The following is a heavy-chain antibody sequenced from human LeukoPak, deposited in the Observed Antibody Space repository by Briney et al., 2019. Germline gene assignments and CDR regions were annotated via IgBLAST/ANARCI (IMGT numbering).Heavy chain of an antibody. CDR2: ISSSGSTI. V-gene: IGHV3-48*03. J-gene: IGHJ4*02. Sequence: GGSLRLSCAASGFTFSSYEMNWVRQAPGKGLEWVSYISSSGSTIYYADSVKGRFTISRDNAKNTLYLQMNSLRAEDTAVYYCARGGYYGSGSYSYDFHYWGQGTLVTVSS. D-gene: IGHD3-10*01. CDR3: ARGGYYGSGSYSYDFHY. CDR1: GFTFSSYE.